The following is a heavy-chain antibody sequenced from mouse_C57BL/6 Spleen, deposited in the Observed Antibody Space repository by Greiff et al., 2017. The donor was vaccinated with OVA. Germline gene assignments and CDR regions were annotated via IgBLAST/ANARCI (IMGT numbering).Heavy chain of an antibody. CDR3: ARTETAQATDWFAY. V-gene: IGHV1-52*01. J-gene: IGHJ3*01. CDR2: IDPSDSET. D-gene: IGHD3-2*02. CDR1: GYTFTSYW. Sequence: QVQLQQPGAELVRPGSSVKLSCKASGYTFTSYWMHWVKQRPIQGLEWIGNIDPSDSETHYNQKFKDKATLTVDKSSSTAYMQLLSLNSEDSAVDYCARTETAQATDWFAYWGQGTLVTVSA.